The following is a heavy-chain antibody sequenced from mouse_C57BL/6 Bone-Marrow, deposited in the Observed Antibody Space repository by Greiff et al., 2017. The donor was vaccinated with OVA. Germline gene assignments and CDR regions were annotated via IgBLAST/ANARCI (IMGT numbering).Heavy chain of an antibody. D-gene: IGHD1-1*01. CDR2: INPNNGGT. J-gene: IGHJ4*01. CDR1: GYTFTDYN. CDR3: ARRAVVAPYYYAMDY. V-gene: IGHV1-18*01. Sequence: VQLQQSGPELVKPGASVKIPCKASGYTFTDYNMDWVKQSHGKSLEWIGDINPNNGGTIYNQKFKGKATLTVDKSSSTAYMGLRSLTSEDTAVYYCARRAVVAPYYYAMDYWGQGTSVTVSS.